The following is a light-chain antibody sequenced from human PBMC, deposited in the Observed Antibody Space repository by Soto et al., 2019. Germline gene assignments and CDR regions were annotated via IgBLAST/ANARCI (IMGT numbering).Light chain of an antibody. CDR2: DAS. CDR1: QSISSW. Sequence: DIQMTQSPSTLSASVGDRVTITCRASQSISSWLAWYQQKPGKAPKLLIFDASSFERGVPSRFSGSGSGTEFTLTISSLQPEDFATYYCQQYNRYPYTFGQGTKLEIK. J-gene: IGKJ2*01. CDR3: QQYNRYPYT. V-gene: IGKV1-5*01.